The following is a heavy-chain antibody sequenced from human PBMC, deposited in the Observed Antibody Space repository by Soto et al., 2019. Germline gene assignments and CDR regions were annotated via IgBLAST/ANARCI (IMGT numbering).Heavy chain of an antibody. D-gene: IGHD3-10*01. CDR2: ISYDGNDE. J-gene: IGHJ4*02. CDR3: ARDMRHDYASGRLDY. CDR1: GFTFSDYP. Sequence: QVKLVESGGGVVQPGASLRLSCVASGFTFSDYPLHWVRRAPGKGLEWVAVISYDGNDESYSDSVKGRFTISRDNSKTTVYLQMNSLRADDTAVYHCARDMRHDYASGRLDYLGQGTLVTVSS. V-gene: IGHV3-30-3*01.